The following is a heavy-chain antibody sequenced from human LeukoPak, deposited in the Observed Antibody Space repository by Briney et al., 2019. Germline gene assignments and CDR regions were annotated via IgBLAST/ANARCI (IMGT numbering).Heavy chain of an antibody. J-gene: IGHJ4*02. D-gene: IGHD2-8*01. V-gene: IGHV1-2*04. Sequence: ASVKVSCKASGYTFTGYYMHWVRQAPGQGLEWMGWINPNSGGTNYAQKFQGWVTMTRDTSISTAYMELSRLRSDDTAVYYCARDVGYCTNGVCQGLFDYWGQGTLVTVPS. CDR2: INPNSGGT. CDR3: ARDVGYCTNGVCQGLFDY. CDR1: GYTFTGYY.